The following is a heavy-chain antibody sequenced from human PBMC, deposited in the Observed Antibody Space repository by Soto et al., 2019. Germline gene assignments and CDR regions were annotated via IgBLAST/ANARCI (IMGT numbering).Heavy chain of an antibody. CDR2: ISYDGSNK. Sequence: PGGSLRLSCAASGFTFSSYGMHWVRQAPGKGLEWVAVISYDGSNKYYADSVKGRFTISRDNSKNTLYLQMNSLRAEDTAVYYCARQPGQWLANYYYYGMDVWGQGTTVTVSS. J-gene: IGHJ6*02. V-gene: IGHV3-30*03. CDR1: GFTFSSYG. D-gene: IGHD6-19*01. CDR3: ARQPGQWLANYYYYGMDV.